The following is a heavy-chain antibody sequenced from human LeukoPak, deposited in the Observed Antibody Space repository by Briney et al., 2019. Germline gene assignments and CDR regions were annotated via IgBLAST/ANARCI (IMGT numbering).Heavy chain of an antibody. CDR3: AREINNYGMDV. CDR1: GFTFITYG. J-gene: IGHJ6*02. CDR2: IWYDGSSK. Sequence: GGSLRLSGAASGFTFITYGMHWVRQAPGKGLEWVALIWYDGSSKYYADSVMGRFTISRDNSKNTVYLQMNSLRAEDTAVYYCAREINNYGMDVWGQGTTVTVSS. V-gene: IGHV3-33*01.